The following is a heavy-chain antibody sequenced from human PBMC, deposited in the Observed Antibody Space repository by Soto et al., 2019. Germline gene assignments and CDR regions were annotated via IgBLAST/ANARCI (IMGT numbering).Heavy chain of an antibody. D-gene: IGHD2-2*01. CDR2: IVVGSGNT. V-gene: IGHV1-58*02. CDR3: AASLGSYIVVVPAAMSA. CDR1: GFTFTSSA. Sequence: TSVKVSCKASGFTFTSSAMQWVRQARGQPLEWIGWIVVGSGNTNYAQKFQERVTITRDMSTSTAYMELSSLRSEDTAVYYCAASLGSYIVVVPAAMSAWGQGTLVTVSS. J-gene: IGHJ5*02.